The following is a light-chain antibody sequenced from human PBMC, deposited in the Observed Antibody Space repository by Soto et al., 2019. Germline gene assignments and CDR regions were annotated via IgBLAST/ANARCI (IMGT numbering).Light chain of an antibody. CDR3: QQHSDWPPRT. V-gene: IGKV3-11*01. CDR2: DAS. J-gene: IGKJ4*01. CDR1: QSVSSY. Sequence: EIVLTQSPATLSLSPGERATLSCRASQSVSSYLAWYQQKPGQAPRLLIYDASNRATGIPARFSGSGSGTEFTLTISSLEPEDFAVYYCQQHSDWPPRTFGGGTKVEIK.